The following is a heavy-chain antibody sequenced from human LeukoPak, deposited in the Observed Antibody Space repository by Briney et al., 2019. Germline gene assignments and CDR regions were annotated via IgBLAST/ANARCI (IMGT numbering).Heavy chain of an antibody. CDR1: GFTFSSYW. J-gene: IGHJ3*02. CDR3: ARDQGSGWDDAFDI. CDR2: IKQDGSEK. Sequence: GGSLRLSCAASGFTFSSYWMSWVRQAPGKGLEWVANIKQDGSEKYYVDSVKGRFTISRDNAKNSLYLQMNSLRAEDTAVYYCARDQGSGWDDAFDIWGQGTMVTVSS. D-gene: IGHD6-19*01. V-gene: IGHV3-7*01.